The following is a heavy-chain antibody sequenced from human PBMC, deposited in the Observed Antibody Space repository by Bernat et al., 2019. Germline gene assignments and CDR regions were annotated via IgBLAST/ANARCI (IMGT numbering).Heavy chain of an antibody. CDR3: ARRSLVPAAIRPTSPYGMDV. D-gene: IGHD2-2*02. CDR1: GYSFTSYW. CDR2: IDPSDSYT. J-gene: IGHJ6*02. Sequence: EVQLVQSGAEVKKPGESLRISCKGSGYSFTSYWISWVRQMPGKGLEWMGRIDPSDSYTNYSPSFQGHVTISADKSISTAYLQWSSLKASDTAMYYCARRSLVPAAIRPTSPYGMDVWGQGTTVTVSS. V-gene: IGHV5-10-1*01.